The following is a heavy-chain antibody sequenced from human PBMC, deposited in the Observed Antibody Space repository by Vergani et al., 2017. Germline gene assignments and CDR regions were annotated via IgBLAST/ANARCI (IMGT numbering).Heavy chain of an antibody. J-gene: IGHJ3*01. V-gene: IGHV3-30*09. CDR3: ARPGYDWNSAYAFHL. D-gene: IGHD1-1*01. CDR2: ISHDGSQK. Sequence: QVQLVESGGGLVQPGRSLRLSCAASGFTFSTYSMHWLRQAPGKGLEWVAFISHDGSQKSIADSVKGRFAISRDHSRNALYLQVASLRPEDTAMYYCARPGYDWNSAYAFHLWGQGTMVTVSS. CDR1: GFTFSTYS.